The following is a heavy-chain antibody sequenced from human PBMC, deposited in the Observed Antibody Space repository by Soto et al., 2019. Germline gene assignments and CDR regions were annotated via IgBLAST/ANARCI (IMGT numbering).Heavy chain of an antibody. CDR1: GFMFSSYA. J-gene: IGHJ4*02. D-gene: IGHD2-21*02. Sequence: EVQLLESGGGLVRPGGSLRLSCAVSGFMFSSYAMTWVRQAPGKGLEWVSSISGSGGSTYYSDSVRGRFTISRDNSKKMLYLEMNSPKGVDTAVYYCAKDGSWGDHYYFDNWGQGTLVTVSS. V-gene: IGHV3-23*01. CDR3: AKDGSWGDHYYFDN. CDR2: ISGSGGST.